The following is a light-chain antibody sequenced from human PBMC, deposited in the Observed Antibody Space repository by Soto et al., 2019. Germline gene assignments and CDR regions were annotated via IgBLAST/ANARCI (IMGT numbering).Light chain of an antibody. CDR3: HQYDNWPPTWT. CDR1: QSISTK. CDR2: SAS. Sequence: EIVMTQSPATLSVSPGERATLSCRASQSISTKLAWYQQKPGQAPRVLIYSASTRATGIPARFSGSGSGTAFTLTISSLQPEDFAIYYCHQYDNWPPTWTFGQGTKVDIK. V-gene: IGKV3-15*01. J-gene: IGKJ1*01.